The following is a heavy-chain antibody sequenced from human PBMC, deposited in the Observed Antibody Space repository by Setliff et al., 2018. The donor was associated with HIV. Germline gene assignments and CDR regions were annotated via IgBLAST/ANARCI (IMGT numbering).Heavy chain of an antibody. V-gene: IGHV1-46*01. D-gene: IGHD2-2*01. J-gene: IGHJ4*02. CDR1: GYTFTSYY. CDR3: ARGPHCSSTSCFGGFDY. Sequence: VASVKVSCKASGYTFTSYYMHWVRQAPGQGLEWMGIINPSGGSTSYAQRFQGRVTMTRDTSTSTVYMELSGLRSEDTAVYYCARGPHCSSTSCFGGFDYWGQGTLVTVSS. CDR2: INPSGGST.